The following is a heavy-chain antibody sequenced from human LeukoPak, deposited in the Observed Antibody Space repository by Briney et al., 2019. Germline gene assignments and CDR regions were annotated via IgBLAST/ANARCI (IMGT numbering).Heavy chain of an antibody. Sequence: SETLSLTCAVYGGSFSGYYWSWIRQPPGKGLEWIGEINHSGSTNYNPSLKSRVSISIDASKSQFSLRLTSVTAADTAVYYCARGLWHSVSFYFDYWGQGALVTVSS. J-gene: IGHJ4*02. V-gene: IGHV4-34*01. D-gene: IGHD2-21*01. CDR1: GGSFSGYY. CDR2: INHSGST. CDR3: ARGLWHSVSFYFDY.